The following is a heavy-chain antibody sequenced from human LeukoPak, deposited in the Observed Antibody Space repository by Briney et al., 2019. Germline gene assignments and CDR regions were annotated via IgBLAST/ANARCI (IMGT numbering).Heavy chain of an antibody. CDR1: GGSISSSNW. CDR3: AREAPQAVDY. V-gene: IGHV4-4*02. D-gene: IGHD6-19*01. J-gene: IGHJ4*02. CDR2: IYHSGST. Sequence: PSETLSLTCAVSGGSISSSNWWSWVRQPPGKGLEWIGEIYHSGSTNYNPSLKSRVTISVDTSKNQFSLKLSSVTAADTAVYYCAREAPQAVDYWGQGTLVTVSS.